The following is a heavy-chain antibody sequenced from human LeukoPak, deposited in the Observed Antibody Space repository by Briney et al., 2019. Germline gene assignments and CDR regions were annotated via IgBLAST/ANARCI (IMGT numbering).Heavy chain of an antibody. CDR1: GFTFSRFG. V-gene: IGHV3-23*01. Sequence: GGSLRLSCTASGFTFSRFGMTWVRQAPGKGLDWVSGISASGAIAYYADSVKGRFTLSRDNSKNTLYLQMNSLRAEDTAVYYCAKDIYYDSSGHDDAFDIWGQGTMVTVSS. CDR3: AKDIYYDSSGHDDAFDI. J-gene: IGHJ3*02. CDR2: ISASGAIA. D-gene: IGHD3-22*01.